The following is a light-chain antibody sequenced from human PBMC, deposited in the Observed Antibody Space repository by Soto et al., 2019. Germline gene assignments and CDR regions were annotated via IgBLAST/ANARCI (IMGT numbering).Light chain of an antibody. CDR2: DVS. J-gene: IGLJ1*01. V-gene: IGLV2-14*01. CDR3: SSYTSRSSSTYV. Sequence: QSVLTQPASVSGSPGHSITISCTGTSSDVGGYNYVSWYQQHPGKAPKLMIYDVSNRPSGVSNRFSGSKSGNTASLTISGLQAEDEADYYCSSYTSRSSSTYVFGTGTKVTVL. CDR1: SSDVGGYNY.